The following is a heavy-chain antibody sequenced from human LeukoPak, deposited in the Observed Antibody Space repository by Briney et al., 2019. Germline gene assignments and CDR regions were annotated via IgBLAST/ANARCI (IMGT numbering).Heavy chain of an antibody. CDR1: GGSISSGDYY. J-gene: IGHJ4*02. D-gene: IGHD3-10*01. Sequence: SQTLSLTCTVPGGSISSGDYYWSWIRQPPGKGLEWIGYIYYSGSTYYNPSLKSRVTISVDTSKNQFSLKLSSVTAADTAVYYCARAEGWFGELAFDYWGQGTLVTVSS. CDR2: IYYSGST. CDR3: ARAEGWFGELAFDY. V-gene: IGHV4-30-4*08.